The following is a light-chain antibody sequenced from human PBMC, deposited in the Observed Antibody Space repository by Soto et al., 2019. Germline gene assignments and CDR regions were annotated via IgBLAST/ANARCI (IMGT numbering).Light chain of an antibody. J-gene: IGKJ2*01. CDR3: QEYNNWPPMST. Sequence: EIVMTQSPDTLSVSPGEIATLSCRASQNVGRNVAWDQQRPGQAPMLLIHGTSTRAVDIPARFSGSVSGTEFRLTIDSLQPEDFVVYYCQEYNNWPPMSTFGRGTKLEMK. CDR2: GTS. V-gene: IGKV3-15*01. CDR1: QNVGRN.